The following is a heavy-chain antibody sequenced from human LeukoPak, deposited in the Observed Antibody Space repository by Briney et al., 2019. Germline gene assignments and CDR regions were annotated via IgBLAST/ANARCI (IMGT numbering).Heavy chain of an antibody. V-gene: IGHV4-34*01. CDR2: INHSGST. J-gene: IGHJ5*02. D-gene: IGHD5-18*01. Sequence: SETLSLTCAVYGGSFSGYYWSWIRQPPGKGLEWIGEINHSGSTNYNPSLKSRVTISVDTSKNQFSLKLSSVTAADTAVYYCARDVDTAMVWPSWFDPWGQGTLVTVSS. CDR1: GGSFSGYY. CDR3: ARDVDTAMVWPSWFDP.